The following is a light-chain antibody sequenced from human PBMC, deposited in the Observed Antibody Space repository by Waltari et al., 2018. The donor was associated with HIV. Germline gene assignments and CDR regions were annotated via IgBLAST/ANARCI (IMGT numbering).Light chain of an antibody. Sequence: QSALTQPASVSGSPGQSITISCTGTSDDIGLYNFVSWYQKHPDKAPQLISDGNTNRPSGVSYRFSGSKSDNTASLTISGLQAEDEADYYCSSFATSDTLLFGGGTKLTVL. CDR3: SSFATSDTLL. CDR1: SDDIGLYNF. V-gene: IGLV2-14*01. CDR2: GNT. J-gene: IGLJ2*01.